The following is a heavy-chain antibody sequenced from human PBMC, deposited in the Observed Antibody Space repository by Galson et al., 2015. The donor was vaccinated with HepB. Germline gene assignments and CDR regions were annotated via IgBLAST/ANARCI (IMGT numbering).Heavy chain of an antibody. Sequence: SETLSLTCTVSGGSISSTSYYWGWIRQPPRTGLEWIGSISYSGNTYYSPSLKSRVTISADTSNNHFSLRLSSVTAADTAVYYCARRDCANGICTYDNWGQGTLVTVSS. CDR3: ARRDCANGICTYDN. V-gene: IGHV4-39*01. D-gene: IGHD2-8*01. J-gene: IGHJ4*02. CDR2: ISYSGNT. CDR1: GGSISSTSYY.